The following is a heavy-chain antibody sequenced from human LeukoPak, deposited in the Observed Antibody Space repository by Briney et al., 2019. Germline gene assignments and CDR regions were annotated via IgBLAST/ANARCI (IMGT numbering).Heavy chain of an antibody. D-gene: IGHD5-18*01. CDR3: ARRASWIQLWLAPFDY. V-gene: IGHV4-39*01. Sequence: SETLSLTCTVSGGFISSSSYYWGWIRQPPGKGLEWIGSIYYSGSTYYNPSLKSRVTISVDTSKNQFSLKLSSVTAADTAVYYCARRASWIQLWLAPFDYWGQGTLVTVSS. CDR2: IYYSGST. CDR1: GGFISSSSYY. J-gene: IGHJ4*02.